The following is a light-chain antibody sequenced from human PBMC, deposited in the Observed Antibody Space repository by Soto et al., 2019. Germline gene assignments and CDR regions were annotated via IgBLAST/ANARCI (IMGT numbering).Light chain of an antibody. CDR2: GAS. CDR1: QSVSRNN. J-gene: IGKJ1*01. Sequence: ETVLTQSPGTLSLSPGERATLSCRASQSVSRNNLVWYQQRPGQPPRLLIYGASTRATGIPARFSGSGSGTEFTLTISSLQSEDFAVYYCQQYNNWPLWTFGQGTKVDIK. V-gene: IGKV3-15*01. CDR3: QQYNNWPLWT.